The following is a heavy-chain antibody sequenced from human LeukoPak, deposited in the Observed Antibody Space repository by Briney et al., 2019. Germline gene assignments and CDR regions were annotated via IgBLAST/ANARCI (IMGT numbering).Heavy chain of an antibody. Sequence: ASVTVSCKASGYDYSRFGISWVRQAPGQGLEFMGWISVSTGNTNYAQKLQGRVTMTTDTSTDTAYMELRSLSSDDTALYFCVREVGSTRVEFAFWGQGTLVTVSS. CDR2: ISVSTGNT. CDR3: VREVGSTRVEFAF. V-gene: IGHV1-18*01. J-gene: IGHJ4*02. D-gene: IGHD1-26*01. CDR1: GYDYSRFG.